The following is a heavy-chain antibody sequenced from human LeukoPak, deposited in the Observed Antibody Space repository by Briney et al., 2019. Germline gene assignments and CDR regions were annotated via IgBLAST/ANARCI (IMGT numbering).Heavy chain of an antibody. CDR3: AKTPDISMIEVGTSFDY. D-gene: IGHD3-22*01. V-gene: IGHV3-7*03. CDR2: IKQDGSEK. CDR1: GFPFNNYW. J-gene: IGHJ4*02. Sequence: GGSLRLSCAASGFPFNNYWMSWVRQAPGKGLEWVANIKQDGSEKNYVDSVEGRFTISRDNSKNTLYLQMNSLRAEDTAVYYCAKTPDISMIEVGTSFDYWGQGTLVTVSS.